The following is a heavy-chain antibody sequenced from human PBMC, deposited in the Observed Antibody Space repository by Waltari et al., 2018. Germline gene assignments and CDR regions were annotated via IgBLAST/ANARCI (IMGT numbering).Heavy chain of an antibody. CDR3: ARVYNREQTYYYYYYMDV. J-gene: IGHJ6*03. D-gene: IGHD1-26*01. CDR1: GFTVSSNY. Sequence: EVQLVESGGGLIQPGGSLRLSCAASGFTVSSNYMSWVRQAPGKGLEWVSVCYSGGSTYYPDSVKGRFTISRDNSKNTLYLQMNSLRAEDTAVYYCARVYNREQTYYYYYYMDVWGKGTTVTVSS. CDR2: CYSGGST. V-gene: IGHV3-53*01.